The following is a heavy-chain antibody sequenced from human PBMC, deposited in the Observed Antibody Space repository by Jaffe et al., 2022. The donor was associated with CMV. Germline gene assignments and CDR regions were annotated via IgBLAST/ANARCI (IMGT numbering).Heavy chain of an antibody. D-gene: IGHD3-22*01. CDR3: ARSRRVSTYYYDSSDYYSIAY. CDR2: IYYSGST. CDR1: GGSISSYY. Sequence: QVQLQESGPGLVKPSETLSLTCTVSGGSISSYYWSWIRQPPGKGLEWIGYIYYSGSTNYNPSLKSRVTISVDTSKNQFSLKLSSVTAADTAVYYCARSRRVSTYYYDSSDYYSIAYWGQGTLVTVSS. J-gene: IGHJ4*02. V-gene: IGHV4-59*08.